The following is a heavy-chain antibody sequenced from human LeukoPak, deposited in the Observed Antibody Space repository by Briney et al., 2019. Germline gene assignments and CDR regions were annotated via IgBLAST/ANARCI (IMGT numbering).Heavy chain of an antibody. J-gene: IGHJ4*02. CDR3: ARDGNAL. CDR1: GFTFSSYE. D-gene: IGHD1-1*01. CDR2: ISSGGDYK. V-gene: IGHV3-21*01. Sequence: GGSLRLSCAASGFTFSSYEMNWVRQAPGKGLEWVSSISSGGDYKHYADSVKGRLTISRDNAKNSLFLQMNSLRAEDTAVYYCARDGNALWGQGTLVTVSS.